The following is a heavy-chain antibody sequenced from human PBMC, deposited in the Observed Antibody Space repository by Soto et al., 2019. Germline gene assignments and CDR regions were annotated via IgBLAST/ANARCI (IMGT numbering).Heavy chain of an antibody. Sequence: QVQLVQSGAEVKKPGASVKVSCKASGYTFTSYDINWVRQATGQGRVWMGWMNPNSGNTGYAQKFQVRVTMTRNNSISTDYMELSSLRSEDTAVYYCAREKGGGSYLDYWGQGTLVTVSS. CDR2: MNPNSGNT. D-gene: IGHD1-26*01. CDR1: GYTFTSYD. CDR3: AREKGGGSYLDY. V-gene: IGHV1-8*01. J-gene: IGHJ4*02.